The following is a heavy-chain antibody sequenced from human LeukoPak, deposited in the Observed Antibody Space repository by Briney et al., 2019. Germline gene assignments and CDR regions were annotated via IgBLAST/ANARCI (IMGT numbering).Heavy chain of an antibody. CDR1: GFTFSTAW. D-gene: IGHD3-10*01. CDR3: ITEYYGSAMY. V-gene: IGHV3-15*01. Sequence: PGGSLRISCAASGFTFSTAWMSWVRQAPGKGLEWVGRIKSKNVGGTTEFTAPVKGRFTISRDDSKNTVYLQMNSLRTKDTAVYYCITEYYGSAMYWGQGALVTVSS. CDR2: IKSKNVGGTT. J-gene: IGHJ4*02.